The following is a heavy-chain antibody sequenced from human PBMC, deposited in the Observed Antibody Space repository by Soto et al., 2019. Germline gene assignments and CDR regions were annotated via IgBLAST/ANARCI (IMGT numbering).Heavy chain of an antibody. Sequence: QVQLVESGGGVVQPGRSLRLSCAASGFTFSSYAMHWVRQAPGKGLEWVAVISYDGSNKYYADSVKGRFTISRDNSKNTLSLQMNSLRAEDTAVYYCAREGGDPPGLTVTHYWYFALWGRGTLVTVSS. V-gene: IGHV3-30-3*01. J-gene: IGHJ2*01. CDR3: AREGGDPPGLTVTHYWYFAL. CDR2: ISYDGSNK. CDR1: GFTFSSYA. D-gene: IGHD4-17*01.